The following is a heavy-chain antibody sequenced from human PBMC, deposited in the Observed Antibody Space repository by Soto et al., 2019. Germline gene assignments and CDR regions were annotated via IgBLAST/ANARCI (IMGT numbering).Heavy chain of an antibody. V-gene: IGHV3-48*03. CDR3: ARGLTYYYDSRGYSDAFDI. J-gene: IGHJ3*02. D-gene: IGHD3-22*01. CDR2: ISSSGITT. CDR1: GFTFSSYE. Sequence: PGGSLRLSCAASGFTFSSYEMNWVRQAPGKGLEWVSYISSSGITTYYADSVKGRFTISRDNAKNSLYLQMNSPRAEDTAVYYCARGLTYYYDSRGYSDAFDIWGQGTMVTVSS.